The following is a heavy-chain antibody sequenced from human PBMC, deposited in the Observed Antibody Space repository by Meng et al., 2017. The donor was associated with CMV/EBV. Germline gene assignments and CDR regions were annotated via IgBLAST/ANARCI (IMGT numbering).Heavy chain of an antibody. CDR3: ARDDHVLWFGESGYYYGMDV. D-gene: IGHD3-10*01. CDR2: ISSSSSYI. CDR1: GFTFDDYA. J-gene: IGHJ6*02. Sequence: GGSLRLSCAASGFTFDDYAMHWVRQGPGKGLEWVSSISSSSSYIYYADSVKGRFTISRDNAKNSLYLQMNSLRAEDTAVYYCARDDHVLWFGESGYYYGMDVWGQGTTVTVSS. V-gene: IGHV3-21*01.